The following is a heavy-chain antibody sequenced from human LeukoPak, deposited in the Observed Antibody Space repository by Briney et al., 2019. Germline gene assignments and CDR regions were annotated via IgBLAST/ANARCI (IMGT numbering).Heavy chain of an antibody. D-gene: IGHD3-9*01. Sequence: GGSLRLSCAASGFIFSSYGMHWVRQAPGKGLEWVATVSYDGSKKYYPDSVKGRFTVSRDDSKNTLYLQMNSLRAEDTAVYYCAKGLLDTTGYAKIDYWGQGTLVTVSS. CDR2: VSYDGSKK. CDR1: GFIFSSYG. CDR3: AKGLLDTTGYAKIDY. J-gene: IGHJ4*02. V-gene: IGHV3-30*18.